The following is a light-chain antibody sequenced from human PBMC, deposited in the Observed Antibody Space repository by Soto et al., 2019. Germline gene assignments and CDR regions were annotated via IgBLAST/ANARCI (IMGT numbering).Light chain of an antibody. CDR2: EVS. CDR1: SSDVGGYNY. V-gene: IGLV2-14*01. J-gene: IGLJ2*01. Sequence: QSALTQPASVSGSPGQSITISCTGTSSDVGGYNYVSWYQQHPGKAPKLMIYEVSNRPSGVSNRFSGSKSGNTASLTISGLQAEDEAYYYCSSYTSSSTLGGVVFGGGTKLTVL. CDR3: SSYTSSSTLGGVV.